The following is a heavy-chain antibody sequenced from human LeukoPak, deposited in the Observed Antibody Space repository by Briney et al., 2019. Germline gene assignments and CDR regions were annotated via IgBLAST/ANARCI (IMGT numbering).Heavy chain of an antibody. CDR3: ARESNYYDSSGYWGIED. Sequence: PSETLSLTCTVSGGSISSSYWSWIRQPPGKGLEWIGYIYYSESTNYNPSLKSRVTISLDTSKKQFSLKLSSVTAADTAVYYCARESNYYDSSGYWGIEDWGQGTLVTVSS. J-gene: IGHJ4*02. CDR2: IYYSEST. CDR1: GGSISSSY. V-gene: IGHV4-59*01. D-gene: IGHD3-22*01.